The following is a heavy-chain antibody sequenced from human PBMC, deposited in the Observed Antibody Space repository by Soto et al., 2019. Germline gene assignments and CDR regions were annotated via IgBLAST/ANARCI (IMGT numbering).Heavy chain of an antibody. CDR1: GGTFSSYA. CDR2: LIPIFGTS. J-gene: IGHJ3*02. Sequence: ASVNVSCKASGGTFSSYAISCVRHAPGQGLEWMGALIPIFGTSNYAQKFQGRVTITAGKSTSTAYMELSSLRSEDTAVYYCARGAHLPSSGSLKGSRCASESLGQETMVTFSS. V-gene: IGHV1-69*06. D-gene: IGHD3-10*01. CDR3: ARGAHLPSSGSLKGSRCASES.